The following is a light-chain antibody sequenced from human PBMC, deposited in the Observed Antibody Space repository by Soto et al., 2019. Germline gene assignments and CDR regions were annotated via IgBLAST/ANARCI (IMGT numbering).Light chain of an antibody. Sequence: QMTQSPSSLSASVGDGCTITCRASQSITTYLNWYQQKPGKAPKLLIYAASSLQSGVPSRFSGSGSGADFTLTISSLQPEDFATYYCQQSYSTPWTFGQGTKVDI. CDR3: QQSYSTPWT. V-gene: IGKV1-39*01. J-gene: IGKJ1*01. CDR1: QSITTY. CDR2: AAS.